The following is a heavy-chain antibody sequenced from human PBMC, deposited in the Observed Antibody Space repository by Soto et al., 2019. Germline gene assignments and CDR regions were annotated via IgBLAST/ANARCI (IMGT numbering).Heavy chain of an antibody. Sequence: LRLSCAASGFTFSSYAMHWVRQAPGKGLEWVAVISYDGSNKYYADSVKGRFTIYRDNSKNTLYLQMNSLRAEDTAVYYCARDLRAYSSSWVRDYYYYGMDVWGQGTTVTVSS. CDR3: ARDLRAYSSSWVRDYYYYGMDV. V-gene: IGHV3-30-3*01. J-gene: IGHJ6*02. D-gene: IGHD6-13*01. CDR2: ISYDGSNK. CDR1: GFTFSSYA.